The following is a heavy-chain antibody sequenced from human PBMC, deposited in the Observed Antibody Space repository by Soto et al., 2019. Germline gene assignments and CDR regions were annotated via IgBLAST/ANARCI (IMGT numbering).Heavy chain of an antibody. D-gene: IGHD2-2*01. V-gene: IGHV3-11*01. CDR2: ISSSGSTI. J-gene: IGHJ4*02. Sequence: GSLRLSCAASGFTFSDYYMSWIRQAPGKGLEWVSYISSSGSTIYYADSVKGRFTISRDNAKNPLYLQMNSLRVEDTAVYYCARDLKDCSSTSSPSLRTPTIFDYWGQGTLATVSS. CDR1: GFTFSDYY. CDR3: ARDLKDCSSTSSPSLRTPTIFDY.